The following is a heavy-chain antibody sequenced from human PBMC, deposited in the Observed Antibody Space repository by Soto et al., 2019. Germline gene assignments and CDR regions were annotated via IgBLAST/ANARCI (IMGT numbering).Heavy chain of an antibody. CDR2: ISANSGDT. J-gene: IGHJ4*02. CDR1: GYTFASYG. CDR3: ARDFRDSCRGTSCIYFDY. Sequence: ASVKVSCKASGYTFASYGFSWVRQAPGQGLEWVAWISANSGDTNSAQKFQDRVTLTTDTSTSTAYMDLRSLRSGDTAVYYCARDFRDSCRGTSCIYFDYWGQGTLVTVSS. V-gene: IGHV1-18*01. D-gene: IGHD2-2*01.